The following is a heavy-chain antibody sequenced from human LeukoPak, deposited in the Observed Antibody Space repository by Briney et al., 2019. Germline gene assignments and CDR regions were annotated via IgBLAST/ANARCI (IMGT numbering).Heavy chain of an antibody. CDR1: GFTFSSYS. Sequence: GGSLRLSWAAAGFTFSSYSMNWVRQAPGKGLEWVSAISGSGGSTYYADSVKGRFTISRDNSKNTLYRQMNSLRAEDTAVYYCAKDVFSGSYYDYWGQGTLVTVSS. CDR3: AKDVFSGSYYDY. CDR2: ISGSGGST. J-gene: IGHJ4*02. V-gene: IGHV3-23*01. D-gene: IGHD1-26*01.